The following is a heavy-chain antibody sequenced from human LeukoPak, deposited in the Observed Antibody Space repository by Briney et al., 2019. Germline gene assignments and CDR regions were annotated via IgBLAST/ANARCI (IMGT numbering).Heavy chain of an antibody. D-gene: IGHD3-10*01. CDR1: GYTFTSYG. J-gene: IGHJ4*02. CDR3: ARALYGSGSYYTSDY. Sequence: ASVKVSCKASGYTFTSYGISWVRQAPGQGLEWMGWIRAYNGNTNYAQKLQGRVTMTTDTSTSTAYMELRSLRSDDTAVYYCARALYGSGSYYTSDYWGQGTLVTVSS. CDR2: IRAYNGNT. V-gene: IGHV1-18*04.